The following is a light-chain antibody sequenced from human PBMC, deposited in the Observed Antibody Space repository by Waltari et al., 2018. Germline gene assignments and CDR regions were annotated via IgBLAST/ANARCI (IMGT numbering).Light chain of an antibody. V-gene: IGKV3-11*01. CDR2: DTS. J-gene: IGKJ4*01. CDR3: QQRSLWPLT. CDR1: ESVSRY. Sequence: EIVLTQSPATLSLFAGERATLSCRASESVSRYLGWYQQKPGQAPRLLIYDTSIRATGVPAMFIGSGYGTDFTLTISSLEPEDFALYFCQQRSLWPLTFGGGTKVEI.